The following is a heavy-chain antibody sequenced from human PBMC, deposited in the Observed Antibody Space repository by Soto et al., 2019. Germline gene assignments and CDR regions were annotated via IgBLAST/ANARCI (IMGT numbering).Heavy chain of an antibody. CDR1: GLTISGKKY. D-gene: IGHD1-1*01. CDR3: ATWHEREHAFDV. Sequence: DVPLVESGGGLIQPGESLRLSCAAFGLTISGKKYVAWVRQAPGKGLEWVSALYDVDGSFYADSVTGRFTTSSDSSKTTVYLQMNELRPDDTAVYYCATWHEREHAFDVWGQGTTVTISS. V-gene: IGHV3-53*01. J-gene: IGHJ3*01. CDR2: LYDVDGS.